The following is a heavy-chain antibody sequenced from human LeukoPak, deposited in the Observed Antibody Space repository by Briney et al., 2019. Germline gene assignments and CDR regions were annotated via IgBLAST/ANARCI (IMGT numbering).Heavy chain of an antibody. D-gene: IGHD3-9*01. CDR3: ARHIDYDILTDYSDYGMDV. CDR2: IYYSGST. V-gene: IGHV4-39*01. J-gene: IGHJ6*02. CDR1: GGSISSSSYY. Sequence: PSETLSLTCTVSGGSISSSSYYWGWIRQPPGKGLEWIGSIYYSGSTYYNPSLKSRVTISVDTSKNQFSLKLSSVTAADTAVYYCARHIDYDILTDYSDYGMDVWGQGTTVTVSS.